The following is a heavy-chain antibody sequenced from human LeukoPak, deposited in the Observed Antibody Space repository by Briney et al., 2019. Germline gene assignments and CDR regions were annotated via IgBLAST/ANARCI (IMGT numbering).Heavy chain of an antibody. CDR2: ISSSGSTI. CDR1: GFTFSDYY. CDR3: ARDLYDSSGYYAPFDY. D-gene: IGHD3-22*01. Sequence: PGGSLRLSRAASGFTFSDYYMSWIRQAPGKGLEWVSYISSSGSTIYYADSVKGRFTISRDNAKNSLYLQMNSLRAEDTAVYYCARDLYDSSGYYAPFDYWGQGTLVTVSS. V-gene: IGHV3-11*01. J-gene: IGHJ4*02.